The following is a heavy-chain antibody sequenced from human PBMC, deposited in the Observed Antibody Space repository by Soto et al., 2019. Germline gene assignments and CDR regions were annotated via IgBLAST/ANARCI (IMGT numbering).Heavy chain of an antibody. Sequence: SETLSLTCTVSGCSISNYYWSWIRQPPGKGLEWIGYIYYSGSTTYNPSLKSRVTISVDTSKNQFSLKLSSVTAADTAVYYCARESDIAANGAFDIWGQGTMVTVSS. CDR2: IYYSGST. J-gene: IGHJ3*02. CDR3: ARESDIAANGAFDI. D-gene: IGHD2-15*01. V-gene: IGHV4-59*01. CDR1: GCSISNYY.